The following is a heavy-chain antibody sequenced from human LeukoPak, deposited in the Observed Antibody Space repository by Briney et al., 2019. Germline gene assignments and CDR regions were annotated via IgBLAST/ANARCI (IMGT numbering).Heavy chain of an antibody. CDR3: ARFMGASGFDF. CDR1: GFTVSRHY. V-gene: IGHV3-66*01. J-gene: IGHJ4*02. D-gene: IGHD1-26*01. CDR2: MYSSGIT. Sequence: GGSLRLSCEVFGFTVSRHYMSWVRQPPGKGLEWVSVMYSSGITYYADSVKGRFTISRDDSKGTAYLQMNSLRVEDTAVYYCARFMGASGFDFWGQGALVTVSS.